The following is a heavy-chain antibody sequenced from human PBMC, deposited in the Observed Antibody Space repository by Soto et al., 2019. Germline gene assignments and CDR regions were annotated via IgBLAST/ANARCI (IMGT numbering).Heavy chain of an antibody. D-gene: IGHD1-26*01. CDR3: AGIYSGSHGGTLRY. CDR2: IYYSGSN. Sequence: QVQLQESGPGLVKPSQTLSLTCTVSGGSISSGGNYWSGFRQHPGKDLEWIGYIYYSGSNYYNPSLKSRVTISVDTSKNQFSLKLSSVTASDTAVYYCAGIYSGSHGGTLRYWGQGTLVTVSS. J-gene: IGHJ4*02. CDR1: GGSISSGGNY. V-gene: IGHV4-31*03.